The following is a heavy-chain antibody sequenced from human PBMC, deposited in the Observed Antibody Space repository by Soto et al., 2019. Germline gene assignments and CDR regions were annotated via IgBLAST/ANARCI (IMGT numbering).Heavy chain of an antibody. Sequence: EVQLVESGGGLVKPGGSLRLSCAASGFTFSSYSMNWVRQAPGKGLEWVSSISSSSSYIYYADSVKGRFTISRDNAKNSLYLQMNRLRAEDTAVYYCARGWIAAAGTWHYWGQGTLVTVSS. CDR2: ISSSSSYI. CDR1: GFTFSSYS. CDR3: ARGWIAAAGTWHY. V-gene: IGHV3-21*01. J-gene: IGHJ4*02. D-gene: IGHD6-13*01.